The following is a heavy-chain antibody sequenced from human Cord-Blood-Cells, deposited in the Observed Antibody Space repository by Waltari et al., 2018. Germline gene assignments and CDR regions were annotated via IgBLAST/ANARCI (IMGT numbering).Heavy chain of an antibody. Sequence: EVQLLESGGGLVQPGGSLRLSCAASGFTFRRYAMSWVRQAPGKGLEWVSAISGSGGSTYYADSVKGRFTISRDNSKNTLYLQMNSLRAEDTAVYYCVNPKEVTKGDYWGQGTLVTVSS. J-gene: IGHJ4*02. CDR3: VNPKEVTKGDY. V-gene: IGHV3-23*01. D-gene: IGHD4-4*01. CDR2: ISGSGGST. CDR1: GFTFRRYA.